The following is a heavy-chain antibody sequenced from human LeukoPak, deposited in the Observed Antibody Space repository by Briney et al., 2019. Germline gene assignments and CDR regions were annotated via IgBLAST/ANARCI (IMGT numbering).Heavy chain of an antibody. CDR2: FDPEDGKT. Sequence: ASVKVSCKVSGYTLTELSIHWVRQAPGKGLEWVGGFDPEDGKTIYTQKFQGRVTITADESTSTAYMELSSLRSEDTAVYYCARDSRDGYNWDYYYYMDVWGKGTTVTISS. J-gene: IGHJ6*03. CDR3: ARDSRDGYNWDYYYYMDV. CDR1: GYTLTELS. V-gene: IGHV1-24*01. D-gene: IGHD5-24*01.